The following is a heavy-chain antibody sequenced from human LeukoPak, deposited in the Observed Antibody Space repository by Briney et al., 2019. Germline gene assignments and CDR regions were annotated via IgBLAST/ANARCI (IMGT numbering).Heavy chain of an antibody. D-gene: IGHD2-21*02. V-gene: IGHV3-23*01. J-gene: IGHJ4*02. CDR2: ISGSGRAT. CDR1: GFSFSNHA. CDR3: AKDLDVVVTTLDY. Sequence: GGSLRLSCAASGFSFSNHAMSWVRQAPGKGLQWVSGISGSGRATYYADSVKGQFTISRDSSTNTLYLQMNSLRAEDTAIYYCAKDLDVVVTTLDYWGQGTLVTVSP.